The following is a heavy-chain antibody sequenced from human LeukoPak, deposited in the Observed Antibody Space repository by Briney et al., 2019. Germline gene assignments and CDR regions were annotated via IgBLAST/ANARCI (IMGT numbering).Heavy chain of an antibody. CDR3: ARVNPDTYYYDSSGYLDY. D-gene: IGHD3-22*01. J-gene: IGHJ4*02. CDR1: GGSFSGYY. V-gene: IGHV4-34*01. Sequence: SETLSLTCAVYGGSFSGYYWSWIRQPPGKGLEWIGEINHSGSTNYNPSLKSRVTISVDTSKNQFSLKLSSVTAADTAVYYCARVNPDTYYYDSSGYLDYWGQGTLVTVSS. CDR2: INHSGST.